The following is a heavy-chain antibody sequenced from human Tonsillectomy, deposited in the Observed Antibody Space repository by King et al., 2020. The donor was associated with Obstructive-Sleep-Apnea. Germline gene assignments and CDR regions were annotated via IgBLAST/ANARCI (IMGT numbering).Heavy chain of an antibody. V-gene: IGHV3-11*06. CDR2: ISSSSSFT. J-gene: IGHJ6*02. CDR3: ARYCTGGSCSYSYFGLDV. CDR1: GFTFGDYY. D-gene: IGHD2-15*01. Sequence: VQLVESGGGLVKPGGSLRLSCAASGFTFGDYYMSWIRQAPGRGLEWISHISSSSSFTMYADSVKGRFTISRDSAKHSLYLQMNSLRAEDTGVYFCARYCTGGSCSYSYFGLDVWGQGTTVTVSS.